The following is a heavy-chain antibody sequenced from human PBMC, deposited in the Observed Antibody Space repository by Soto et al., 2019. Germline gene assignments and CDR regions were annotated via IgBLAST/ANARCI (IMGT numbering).Heavy chain of an antibody. D-gene: IGHD3-16*01. CDR1: GFTFSGYG. CDR3: AQEGGRGGGSFDY. CDR2: ISASGGST. Sequence: EVQLLESGGGLVQPGGSLRLSCAASGFTFSGYGMSWVRQAPGKGLEWVSAISASGGSTYYADSVKGRFTISRDNSKNTRYLQMNSLRAEDTAVYYCAQEGGRGGGSFDYWGQGTLVTVSS. V-gene: IGHV3-23*01. J-gene: IGHJ4*02.